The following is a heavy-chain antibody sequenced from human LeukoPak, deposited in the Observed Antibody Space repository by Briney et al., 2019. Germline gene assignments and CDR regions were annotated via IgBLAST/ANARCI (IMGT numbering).Heavy chain of an antibody. Sequence: SSVTVSCKASGGTLSSYAISWVRQAPGQGLEWMGGIIPIFGTANYAQKFQGRVTITTDEATSTAYMELSSLRSEDTAVYYCARSTARTMVSIYYYYMDVWGKGTTVTVSS. CDR2: IIPIFGTA. D-gene: IGHD3-10*01. CDR1: GGTLSSYA. J-gene: IGHJ6*03. V-gene: IGHV1-69*05. CDR3: ARSTARTMVSIYYYYMDV.